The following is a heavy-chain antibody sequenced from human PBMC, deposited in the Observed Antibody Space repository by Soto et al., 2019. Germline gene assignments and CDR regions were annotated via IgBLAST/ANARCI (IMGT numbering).Heavy chain of an antibody. CDR1: GYNFSDYY. Sequence: ASVKVSCKASGYNFSDYYIHWVGQAPGQGLEWLGWVSPKSGGTNYAQKFKGGVTMARDTSSNTVYMDLSGLKSDDTAVFYCAREISGGGTLNWCEPWGQGTMVTVXS. CDR2: VSPKSGGT. V-gene: IGHV1-2*02. J-gene: IGHJ5*02. D-gene: IGHD2-8*02. CDR3: AREISGGGTLNWCEP.